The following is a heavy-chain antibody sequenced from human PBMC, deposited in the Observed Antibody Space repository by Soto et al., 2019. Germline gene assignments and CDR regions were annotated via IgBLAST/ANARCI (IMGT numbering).Heavy chain of an antibody. D-gene: IGHD1-26*01. V-gene: IGHV1-2*04. CDR3: ARVPRVGATDRGAFDI. Sequence: ASVKVSCKASGYTFTGYYMHWVRQAPGQGLEWMGWINPNSGGTNYAQKFQGWVTMTRDTSISTAYMELSRLRSDDTAVYYCARVPRVGATDRGAFDIWGQGTMVTVS. J-gene: IGHJ3*02. CDR1: GYTFTGYY. CDR2: INPNSGGT.